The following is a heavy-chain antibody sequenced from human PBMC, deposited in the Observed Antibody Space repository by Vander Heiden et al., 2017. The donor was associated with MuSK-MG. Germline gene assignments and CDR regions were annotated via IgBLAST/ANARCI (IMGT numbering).Heavy chain of an antibody. CDR1: RYTFTRSP. Sequence: PLVQSRPALHNPAASVKVSCTASRYTFTRSPLRWVPPAPGQVVEGKGWRSDYNGNTNYAQKLQGRVTMTTDTSTSTAYMELRSLRSDDTAVYYCARAFSPYYDFWSGYYNGRDYYYYYYMDVWGKGTTVTVSS. J-gene: IGHJ6*03. CDR3: ARAFSPYYDFWSGYYNGRDYYYYYYMDV. V-gene: IGHV1-18*01. CDR2: RSDYNGNT. D-gene: IGHD3-3*01.